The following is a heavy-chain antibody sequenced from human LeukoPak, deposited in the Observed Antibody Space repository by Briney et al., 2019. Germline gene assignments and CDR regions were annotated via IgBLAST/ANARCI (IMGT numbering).Heavy chain of an antibody. CDR3: ARSLRGPYYYSMDV. Sequence: GGSLRLSCAASGFTVSSNYMSWVRQAPGEGLEWVSVIYSGGSTYYADSVKGRFTISRDNSKNTLYLQMNSLRAEDTAVYYCARSLRGPYYYSMDVWGQGTTVTVSS. J-gene: IGHJ6*02. V-gene: IGHV3-66*01. CDR2: IYSGGST. CDR1: GFTVSSNY.